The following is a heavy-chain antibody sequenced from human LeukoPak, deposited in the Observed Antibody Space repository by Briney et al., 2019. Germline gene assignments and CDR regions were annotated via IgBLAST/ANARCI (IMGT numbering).Heavy chain of an antibody. CDR2: ISSTSSSI. J-gene: IGHJ4*02. CDR3: AKEGRSTTPGY. Sequence: PGGSLRLSCAASGFTFSNYNMNWVRQAPGKGLEWVSSISSTSSSIYYTDSVKGRFTISRDNTKNSLYLQMNSLRAEDTAVYFCAKEGRSTTPGYWGQGTLVAVSS. V-gene: IGHV3-21*01. CDR1: GFTFSNYN. D-gene: IGHD6-13*01.